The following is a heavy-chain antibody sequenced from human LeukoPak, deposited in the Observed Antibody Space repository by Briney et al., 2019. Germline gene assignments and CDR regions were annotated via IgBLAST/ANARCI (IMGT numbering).Heavy chain of an antibody. CDR2: IYTSGST. J-gene: IGHJ6*03. CDR1: GGSISSGSYY. Sequence: PSETLSLTCTVSGGSISSGSYYWSWIRQPAGKGLGWIGRIYTSGSTNYNPSLKSRVTMSVDTSKNQFSLKLSSVTAADTAVYYCARENYYYMDVWGKGTTVTISS. V-gene: IGHV4-61*02. CDR3: ARENYYYMDV.